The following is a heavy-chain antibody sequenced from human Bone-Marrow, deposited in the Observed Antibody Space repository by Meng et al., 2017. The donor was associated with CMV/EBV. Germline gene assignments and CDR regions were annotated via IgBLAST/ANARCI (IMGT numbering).Heavy chain of an antibody. CDR3: ARIGYYYDSSGYYKRYNWFDP. CDR2: INHSGST. D-gene: IGHD3-22*01. CDR1: GGSFSGYY. J-gene: IGHJ5*02. V-gene: IGHV4-34*01. Sequence: SETLSLTCAVYGGSFSGYYWSWIRQPPGKGLEWIGEINHSGSTNYNPSLKSRVTISVDTSKNQFSLKLSSVTAADTAVYYCARIGYYYDSSGYYKRYNWFDPWGQGTLVTVSS.